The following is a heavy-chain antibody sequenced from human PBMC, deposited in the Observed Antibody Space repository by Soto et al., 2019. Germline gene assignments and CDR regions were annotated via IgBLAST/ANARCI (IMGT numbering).Heavy chain of an antibody. CDR2: ISYDGSNK. V-gene: IGHV3-30*18. J-gene: IGHJ4*02. Sequence: GGSLRLSCAASGFTFSSYGMHWVRQAPGKGLEWVAVISYDGSNKYYADSVKGRFTISRDNSKNTLYLQMNSLRAEDTAVYYCAKDTSHCLDYWSQGTLVTVSS. CDR3: AKDTSHCLDY. CDR1: GFTFSSYG. D-gene: IGHD2-2*01.